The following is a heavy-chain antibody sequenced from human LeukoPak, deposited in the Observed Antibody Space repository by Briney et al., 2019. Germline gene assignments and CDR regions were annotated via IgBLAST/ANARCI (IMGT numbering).Heavy chain of an antibody. Sequence: SETLSLTCTVSGGSMSSYYWSFIRQPARKGLEWIGRIHTSGTTYYNASLKSRVTMSVDMSKNQFSFRLTSVTAADTAVYYCARGDFYDGGGRNWFDPWGQGTLVTVSS. J-gene: IGHJ5*02. CDR3: ARGDFYDGGGRNWFDP. D-gene: IGHD3-16*01. CDR1: GGSMSSYY. CDR2: IHTSGTT. V-gene: IGHV4-4*07.